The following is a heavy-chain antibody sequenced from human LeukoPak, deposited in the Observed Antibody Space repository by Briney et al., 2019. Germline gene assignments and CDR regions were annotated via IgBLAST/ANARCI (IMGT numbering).Heavy chain of an antibody. Sequence: PSETLSLTCTVSGGSISSSSSYWSWIRQPPGKGLEWIGNIFYSGTTYYNPSLKSRVTISLDTSKNQFSLRLSPVTAADTAFYYCVRLPTGYPNWFDPWGQGTLVTVSS. D-gene: IGHD3-9*01. CDR3: VRLPTGYPNWFDP. CDR1: GGSISSSSSY. CDR2: IFYSGTT. J-gene: IGHJ5*02. V-gene: IGHV4-39*01.